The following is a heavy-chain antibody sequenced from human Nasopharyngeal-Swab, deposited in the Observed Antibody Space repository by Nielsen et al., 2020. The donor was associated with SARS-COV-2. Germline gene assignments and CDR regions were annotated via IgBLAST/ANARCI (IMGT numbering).Heavy chain of an antibody. CDR2: ISSSSSYI. V-gene: IGHV3-21*01. J-gene: IGHJ4*02. D-gene: IGHD6-13*01. CDR3: ARDRGSSWPNFDY. Sequence: WIRQPPGKGLEWVSSISSSSSYIYYADSMKGRFTISRDNAKNSLYLQMNSLRAEDTAVYYCARDRGSSWPNFDYWGQGTLVTVSS.